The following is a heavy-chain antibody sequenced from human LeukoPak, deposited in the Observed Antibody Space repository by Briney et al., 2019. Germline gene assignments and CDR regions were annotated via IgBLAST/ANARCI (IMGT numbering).Heavy chain of an antibody. V-gene: IGHV4-34*01. J-gene: IGHJ4*02. CDR2: IHNSGTT. CDR1: GGPFSGYF. D-gene: IGHD3-10*01. Sequence: SETLSLTCAVSGGPFSGYFWSWIRQSSGKGLEWIGEIHNSGTTNYNPSLNSRVTISEDTSKNQFYLNLSSVTAADTAVYYCARRYYYNLGSFPFDFWGQGALVTVSS. CDR3: ARRYYYNLGSFPFDF.